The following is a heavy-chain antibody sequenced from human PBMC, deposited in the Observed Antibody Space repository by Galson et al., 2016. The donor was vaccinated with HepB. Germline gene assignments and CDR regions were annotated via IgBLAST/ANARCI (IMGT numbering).Heavy chain of an antibody. J-gene: IGHJ3*01. CDR1: GGTFSSHT. CDR3: ARVGGYVWGSYRSPRAFDV. CDR2: IIPISVTT. V-gene: IGHV1-69*13. D-gene: IGHD3-16*02. Sequence: SVKVSCKASGGTFSSHTTSWVRQAPGQGLEWMGGIIPISVTTKYAQKFQGRVTISADESTTTAYMELSSLRSEDTAVYYCARVGGYVWGSYRSPRAFDVWGQGTMVTVSS.